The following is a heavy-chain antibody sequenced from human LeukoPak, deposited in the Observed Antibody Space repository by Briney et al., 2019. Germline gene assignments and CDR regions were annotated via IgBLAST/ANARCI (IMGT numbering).Heavy chain of an antibody. V-gene: IGHV1-69*13. D-gene: IGHD3-10*01. Sequence: SVKVSCKASGYTFTSYGISWVRQAPGQGLEWMGGIIPIFGTANYAQKFQGRVTITADESTSTAYMELSSLRSEDTAVYYCAREVGSGESYWGQGTLVTVSS. CDR3: AREVGSGESY. CDR2: IIPIFGTA. J-gene: IGHJ4*02. CDR1: GYTFTSYG.